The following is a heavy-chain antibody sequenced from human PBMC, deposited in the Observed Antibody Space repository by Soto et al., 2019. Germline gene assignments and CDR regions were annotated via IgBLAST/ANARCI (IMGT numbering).Heavy chain of an antibody. Sequence: GGSLRLSCAASGFTFSSYAMSWVRQAPGKGLEWVSAISGSGGSTYYADSVKGRFTISRDNSKNTLYLQMNSLRAEDTAVYYCAKDRLLGYCSSTSCYDWFDPWGQGTLVTVSS. D-gene: IGHD2-2*01. V-gene: IGHV3-23*01. CDR2: ISGSGGST. CDR3: AKDRLLGYCSSTSCYDWFDP. J-gene: IGHJ5*02. CDR1: GFTFSSYA.